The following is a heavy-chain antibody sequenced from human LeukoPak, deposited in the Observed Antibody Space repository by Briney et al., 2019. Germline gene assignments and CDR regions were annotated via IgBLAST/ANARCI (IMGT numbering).Heavy chain of an antibody. CDR2: ISTDGSTT. Sequence: GGSLRPSCTASGFTFNSYWMQWFRQDPGKGLVWVSCISTDGSTTRYADSVKGRFTISRDNAKSTLYLQMNSLRAEDTAVYYCARDYARAVEYWGQGTLATVSS. D-gene: IGHD2-2*01. J-gene: IGHJ4*02. CDR3: ARDYARAVEY. V-gene: IGHV3-74*01. CDR1: GFTFNSYW.